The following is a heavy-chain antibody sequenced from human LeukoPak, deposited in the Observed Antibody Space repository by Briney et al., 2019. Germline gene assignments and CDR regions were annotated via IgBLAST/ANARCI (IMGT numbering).Heavy chain of an antibody. CDR2: ISGSGGST. CDR3: AKVQGYDFWSGYCPFDY. V-gene: IGHV3-23*01. D-gene: IGHD3-3*01. J-gene: IGHJ4*02. CDR1: GFTFSSYA. Sequence: GGSLRLSCAASGFTFSSYAMSWVRQAPGKGLEWVSAISGSGGSTYYADSVKGRFTISRDNSRNTLYLQMNSLRAEDTAVYYCAKVQGYDFWSGYCPFDYWGQGTLVTVSS.